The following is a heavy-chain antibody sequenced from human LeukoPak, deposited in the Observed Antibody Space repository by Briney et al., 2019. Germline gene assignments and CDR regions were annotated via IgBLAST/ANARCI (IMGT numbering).Heavy chain of an antibody. Sequence: GGSLRLSCAASGSTFSSYAMSWVRQAPGKGLEWVSAISGSGGSTYYADSVKGRFTISRDNSKNTLYLQMNSLRAEDTAVYYCAKDVTRVEMFDYWGQGTLVTVSS. CDR3: AKDVTRVEMFDY. CDR2: ISGSGGST. J-gene: IGHJ4*02. CDR1: GSTFSSYA. V-gene: IGHV3-23*01. D-gene: IGHD5-24*01.